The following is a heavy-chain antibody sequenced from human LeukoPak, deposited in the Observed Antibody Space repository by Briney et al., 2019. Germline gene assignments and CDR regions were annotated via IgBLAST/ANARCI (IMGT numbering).Heavy chain of an antibody. D-gene: IGHD4-11*01. CDR2: ISGSGSYT. Sequence: PGGSLRLSCAASGFTVSDNSMAWVRQAPGKGLEWVSAISGSGSYTDYADSVKGRFTISKDNSKNTLYLQMNSLRAEDTAVYYCARELPPTVSLDYWGQGTLVTVSS. V-gene: IGHV3-23*01. CDR1: GFTVSDNS. J-gene: IGHJ4*02. CDR3: ARELPPTVSLDY.